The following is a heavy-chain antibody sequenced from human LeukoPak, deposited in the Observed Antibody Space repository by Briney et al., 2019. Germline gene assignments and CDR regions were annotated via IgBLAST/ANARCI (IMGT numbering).Heavy chain of an antibody. CDR2: IYYSGST. CDR1: GGSICSYY. J-gene: IGHJ6*03. CDR3: ARDTGYSGYDRDYYYYYYMDV. V-gene: IGHV4-59*01. D-gene: IGHD5-12*01. Sequence: PSETLSLTCTVSGGSICSYYWSWIRQPPGKGLEWIGYIYYSGSTNYNPSLKSRVTISVDTSKNQFSLKLSSVTAADTAVYYCARDTGYSGYDRDYYYYYYMDVWGKGTTVTVSS.